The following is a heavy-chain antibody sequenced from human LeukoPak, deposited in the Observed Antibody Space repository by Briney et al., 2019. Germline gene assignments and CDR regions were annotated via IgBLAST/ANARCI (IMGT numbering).Heavy chain of an antibody. J-gene: IGHJ5*02. D-gene: IGHD2-2*02. CDR3: ARDIPGGFDP. CDR2: IYYSVST. V-gene: IGHV4-59*01. CDR1: GGSISSYY. Sequence: PSETLSLTCTVSGGSISSYYWSWIRQPPGEGLEWIGYIYYSVSTNNNPSLKSRVTISVDTSKNQFSLKLSSVTAADTAVYYCARDIPGGFDPWGQGTLVTVSS.